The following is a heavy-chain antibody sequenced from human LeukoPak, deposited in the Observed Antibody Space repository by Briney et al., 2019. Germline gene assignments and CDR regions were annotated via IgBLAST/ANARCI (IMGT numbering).Heavy chain of an antibody. CDR3: ARVSGSYYSGYMDV. V-gene: IGHV4-4*07. J-gene: IGHJ6*03. CDR1: GGSTSSYY. CDR2: IYTSGST. D-gene: IGHD1-26*01. Sequence: SETLSLTCTVSGGSTSSYYWSWIRQPAGKGLEWIGRIYTSGSTNYNPSLKSRVTMSVDTSKNQFSLKLSSVTAADTAVYYCARVSGSYYSGYMDVWGKGTTVTVSS.